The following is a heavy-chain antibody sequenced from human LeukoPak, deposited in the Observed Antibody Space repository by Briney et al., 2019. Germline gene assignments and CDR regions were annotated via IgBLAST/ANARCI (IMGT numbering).Heavy chain of an antibody. D-gene: IGHD1-7*01. Sequence: GGSLRLSCAASGFTFSSYAMHWVRQPPGKGLEYVSAISSNGGSTYYANSVKGRFTISRDNSKNTLYLQMGSLRAEDMAVYYCARDQDNWNYGEYYFDYWGQGTLVTVSS. CDR2: ISSNGGST. CDR1: GFTFSSYA. CDR3: ARDQDNWNYGEYYFDY. J-gene: IGHJ4*02. V-gene: IGHV3-64*01.